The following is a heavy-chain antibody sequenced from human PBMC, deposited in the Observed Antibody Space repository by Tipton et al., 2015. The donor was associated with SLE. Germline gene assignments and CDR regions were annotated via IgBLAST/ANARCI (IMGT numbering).Heavy chain of an antibody. CDR2: INGDGSNI. V-gene: IGHV3-74*01. D-gene: IGHD3-3*01. J-gene: IGHJ2*01. CDR3: ARDTYELWSGDNWYFDL. CDR1: GFAFDTYW. Sequence: SLRLSCAASGFAFDTYWLHWVRQAPGKGLVWVSGINGDGSNITYADSVKGRFTISRDISKNTLYLQMSSLRPDDTAVYFCARDTYELWSGDNWYFDLWGRGTLVTVSS.